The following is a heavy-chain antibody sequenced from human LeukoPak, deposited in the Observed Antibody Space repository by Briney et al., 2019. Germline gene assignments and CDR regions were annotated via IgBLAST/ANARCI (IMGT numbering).Heavy chain of an antibody. CDR2: IKQDGSEK. CDR1: GFTFSSYW. J-gene: IGHJ4*02. CDR3: ASGGGFWSGKYYSDY. Sequence: GGSLRLSCAASGFTFSSYWMSWVRQVPGKGLEWVANIKQDGSEKYYVDSVKGRFTISRDNAKNSLYLQMNSLRAEDTAVYYCASGGGFWSGKYYSDYWGQGTLVTVSS. V-gene: IGHV3-7*01. D-gene: IGHD3-3*01.